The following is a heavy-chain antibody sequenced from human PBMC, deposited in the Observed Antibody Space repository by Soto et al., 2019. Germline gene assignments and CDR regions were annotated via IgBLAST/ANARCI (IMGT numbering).Heavy chain of an antibody. CDR2: IYPGDSDT. CDR1: GYSFTSYW. CDR3: ARQPYSSGTLDYYYGMDV. J-gene: IGHJ6*02. Sequence: PGESLKISCKGSGYSFTSYWIGWVRQMPGKGLEWMGIIYPGDSDTRYSPPFQGQVTISADKSISTAYLQWSSLKASDTAMYYCARQPYSSGTLDYYYGMDVWGQGTTVTVSS. V-gene: IGHV5-51*01. D-gene: IGHD6-19*01.